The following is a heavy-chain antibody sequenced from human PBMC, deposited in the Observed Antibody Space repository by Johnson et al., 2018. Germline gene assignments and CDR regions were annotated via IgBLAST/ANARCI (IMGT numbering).Heavy chain of an antibody. Sequence: QVQLVQSGAEVKKPGSSXKVSCKASGGTFSSYTISWVRQAPGQGLEWMGGIIPIFGTENYAQKFQGRVTSTADESTSTAYMELSSLRSEDTAVYYCARVLGVAAIDYYYGMDVWGQGTTVTVSS. CDR1: GGTFSSYT. D-gene: IGHD2-15*01. CDR2: IIPIFGTE. CDR3: ARVLGVAAIDYYYGMDV. V-gene: IGHV1-69*01. J-gene: IGHJ6*02.